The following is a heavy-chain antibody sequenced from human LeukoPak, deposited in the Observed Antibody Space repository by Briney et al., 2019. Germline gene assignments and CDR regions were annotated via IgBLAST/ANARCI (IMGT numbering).Heavy chain of an antibody. CDR3: GLAAYYYDSSGSDDAFDI. D-gene: IGHD3-22*01. Sequence: GGSLRLSCSASGFTFNNYAMNWVRQVPGKGLEYVSAISSNGGSTYYADSVKGRCTISRDNSKNTLYLQMSSLRAEDTAVYYCGLAAYYYDSSGSDDAFDIWGQGTMVIVSS. V-gene: IGHV3-64D*08. CDR2: ISSNGGST. J-gene: IGHJ3*02. CDR1: GFTFNNYA.